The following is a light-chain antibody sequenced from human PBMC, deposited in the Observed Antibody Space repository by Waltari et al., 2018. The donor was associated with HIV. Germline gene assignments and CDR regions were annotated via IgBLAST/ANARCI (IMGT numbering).Light chain of an antibody. Sequence: SYVLPQPPSVSVAPGKTARITCGGNNIGTKSLHWYQQKPGQAPVWVFYYDRDRPSGIPERFSGSNAGNSATLTMIMVEAGDEADYYCQVWDPSGDHLIFGGGTKLTGL. CDR2: YDR. J-gene: IGLJ2*01. CDR1: NIGTKS. CDR3: QVWDPSGDHLI. V-gene: IGLV3-21*04.